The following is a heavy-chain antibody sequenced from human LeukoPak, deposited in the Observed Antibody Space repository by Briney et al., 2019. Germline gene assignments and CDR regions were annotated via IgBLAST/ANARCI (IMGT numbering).Heavy chain of an antibody. D-gene: IGHD6-13*01. Sequence: GASVKVSCKASGHTFTRYYMQWVRQAPGQGLEWMGIINPSGGRTSYAQKFQGRVTMTRDMSTSTVYMDLSSLRSEDTAVYYCAGTPAAPGTPDSFDIWGQGTIITVSS. CDR2: INPSGGRT. J-gene: IGHJ3*02. CDR1: GHTFTRYY. V-gene: IGHV1-46*01. CDR3: AGTPAAPGTPDSFDI.